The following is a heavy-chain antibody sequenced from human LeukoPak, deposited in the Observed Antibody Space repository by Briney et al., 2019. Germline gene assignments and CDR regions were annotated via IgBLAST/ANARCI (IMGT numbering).Heavy chain of an antibody. D-gene: IGHD4-17*01. J-gene: IGHJ1*01. CDR2: ISGSGGST. V-gene: IGHV3-23*01. Sequence: GGSLRLSCAASGFTFSSYAMSWVRQAPGKGLEWVSVISGSGGSTYYADSVKGRFTLSRDNPKNTLYLQLNSLRVEDTAVYYCAKEIYGDSTGGRFQQWGQGTLVTVSS. CDR3: AKEIYGDSTGGRFQQ. CDR1: GFTFSSYA.